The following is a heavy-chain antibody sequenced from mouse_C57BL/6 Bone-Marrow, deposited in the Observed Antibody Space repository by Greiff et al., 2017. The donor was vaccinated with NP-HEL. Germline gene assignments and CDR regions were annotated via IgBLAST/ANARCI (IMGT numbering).Heavy chain of an antibody. V-gene: IGHV14-4*01. CDR1: GFNIKDDY. CDR2: IDPENGDT. CDR3: TTFAGYYFDY. J-gene: IGHJ2*01. Sequence: EVQVVESGAELVRPGASVKLSCTASGFNIKDDYMHWVKQRPEQGLEWIGWIDPENGDTEYASKFQGKATITADTSSNTAYLQLSSLTSEDTAVYYCTTFAGYYFDYWGQGTTLTVSS.